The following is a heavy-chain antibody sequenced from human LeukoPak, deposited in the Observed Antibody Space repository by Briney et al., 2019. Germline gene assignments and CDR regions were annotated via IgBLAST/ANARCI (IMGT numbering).Heavy chain of an antibody. CDR1: GFTFSSYW. CDR2: IKQDGSEK. Sequence: SGGSLILSCAASGFTFSSYWMSWVRQAPGKELEWVANIKQDGSEKYYVDSVKGRFTISRDNAKNSLYPQMNSLRAEDTAVYYCARSSHDSEEYWGQGTLVTVSS. D-gene: IGHD2-15*01. J-gene: IGHJ4*02. V-gene: IGHV3-7*01. CDR3: ARSSHDSEEY.